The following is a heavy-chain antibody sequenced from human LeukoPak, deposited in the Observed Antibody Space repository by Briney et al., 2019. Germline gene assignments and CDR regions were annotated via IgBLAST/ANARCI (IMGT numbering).Heavy chain of an antibody. CDR3: AKDSVVVTAMSAFDI. CDR1: GCTFSSYW. D-gene: IGHD2-21*02. V-gene: IGHV3-23*01. CDR2: ISGSGGST. Sequence: GGSLRLPCAASGCTFSSYWMRWVRQAPGKGLEWVSAISGSGGSTYYADSVKGRFTISRDNSKNTLYLQMNSLRAEDTAVYYCAKDSVVVTAMSAFDIWGQGTMVTVSS. J-gene: IGHJ3*02.